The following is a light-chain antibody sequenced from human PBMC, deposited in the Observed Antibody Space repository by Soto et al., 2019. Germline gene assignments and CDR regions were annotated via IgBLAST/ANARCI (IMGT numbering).Light chain of an antibody. CDR1: SSNIGRYT. CDR2: SNN. V-gene: IGLV1-44*01. J-gene: IGLJ1*01. CDR3: AAWDDSLNGYV. Sequence: SVLTQPPSAYGTPGQRVTISCNGSSSNIGRYTVNWYQQLPGTAPKLLIYSNNQRPSGVPDRFSGSKSGTSASLAISGLQSEDEADYYCAAWDDSLNGYVFGTGTKVTVL.